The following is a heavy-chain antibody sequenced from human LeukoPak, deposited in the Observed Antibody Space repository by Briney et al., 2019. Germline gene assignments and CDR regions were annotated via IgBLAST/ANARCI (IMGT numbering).Heavy chain of an antibody. V-gene: IGHV3-23*01. CDR2: ISGSGGTT. CDR3: AKTVGATEWIDY. CDR1: GFTFSSYG. D-gene: IGHD1-26*01. J-gene: IGHJ4*02. Sequence: PGGSLRLSCAASGFTFSSYGMNWVRQAPGKGLEWVSAISGSGGTTYYADSVKGRFTVSRDNSKNTLYLQMNSLRAEDTALYYCAKTVGATEWIDYWGQGTLVTVSS.